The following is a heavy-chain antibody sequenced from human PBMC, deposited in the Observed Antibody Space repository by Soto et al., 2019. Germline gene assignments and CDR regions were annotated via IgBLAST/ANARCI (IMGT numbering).Heavy chain of an antibody. Sequence: GGSLRLSCAASGFTFDDYAMHWVRQAPGKGLEWVSGISWNSGSIGYADSVKGRFTISRDNAKNSLYLQMNSLRAEDTAVYYCAKEIGPRGYSYGYYYYYGMDVWGQGTTVTVSS. CDR3: AKEIGPRGYSYGYYYYYGMDV. CDR1: GFTFDDYA. D-gene: IGHD5-18*01. J-gene: IGHJ6*02. CDR2: ISWNSGSI. V-gene: IGHV3-9*01.